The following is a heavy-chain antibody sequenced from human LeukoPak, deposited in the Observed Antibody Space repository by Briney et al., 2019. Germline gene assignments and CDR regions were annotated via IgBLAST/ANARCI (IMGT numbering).Heavy chain of an antibody. J-gene: IGHJ4*02. CDR3: ARHGRDYVWGSYRYTSWYFDY. CDR1: GGSISSYY. CDR2: IYYSGST. V-gene: IGHV4-59*08. D-gene: IGHD3-16*02. Sequence: SETLSLTCTVSGGSISSYYWSWIRQPPGKGLEWIGYIYYSGSTNYNPSLKSRVTISVDTSKNQFSLKLSSVTAADTAAYYCARHGRDYVWGSYRYTSWYFDYWGQGTLVTVSS.